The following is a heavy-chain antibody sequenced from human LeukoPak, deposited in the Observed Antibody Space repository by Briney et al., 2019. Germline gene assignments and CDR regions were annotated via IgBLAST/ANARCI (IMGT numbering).Heavy chain of an antibody. Sequence: GGSLRLSCAASGFTFSNYVMHWVRQAPGKGLEWVAVISYDGSNKYYADSVKGRFTISRDNSKNTLYLQMNSLRPEDTAVYYCARDRPMIVVADAFDIWSQGTMVTVFS. CDR3: ARDRPMIVVADAFDI. D-gene: IGHD3-22*01. J-gene: IGHJ3*02. CDR2: ISYDGSNK. CDR1: GFTFSNYV. V-gene: IGHV3-30*03.